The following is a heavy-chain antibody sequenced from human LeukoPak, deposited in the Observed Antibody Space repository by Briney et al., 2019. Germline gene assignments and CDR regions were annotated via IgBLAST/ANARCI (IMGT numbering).Heavy chain of an antibody. V-gene: IGHV1-69*01. CDR1: GGSFSRYV. D-gene: IGHD3-22*01. J-gene: IGHJ4*02. CDR2: IIPIFGTA. Sequence: SVKVSCKASGGSFSRYVISWVRQAPGQGLEWMGGIIPIFGTANYAQKFQGRVTITADESTRTAYMELRTLRSEDTAIYYCARGSGETGGYYYVYWGRGTPVTVSS. CDR3: ARGSGETGGYYYVY.